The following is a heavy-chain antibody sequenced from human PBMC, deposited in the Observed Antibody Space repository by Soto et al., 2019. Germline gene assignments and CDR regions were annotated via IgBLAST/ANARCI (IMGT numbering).Heavy chain of an antibody. Sequence: GASLRLSCAASGFTFSSYEMNWVRQAPGKGLEWVSYISSSGSTIYYADSVKGRSTISRDNAKNSLYLQMNSLRAEDTAVYYCARDLXFEQLVPGEYYYYGMDVWGQGTTVTVSS. CDR3: ARDLXFEQLVPGEYYYYGMDV. J-gene: IGHJ6*02. CDR2: ISSSGSTI. V-gene: IGHV3-48*03. CDR1: GFTFSSYE. D-gene: IGHD6-13*01.